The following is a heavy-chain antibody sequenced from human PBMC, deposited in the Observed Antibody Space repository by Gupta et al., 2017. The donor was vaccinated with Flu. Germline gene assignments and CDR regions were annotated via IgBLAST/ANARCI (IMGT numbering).Heavy chain of an antibody. Sequence: EVQLVQSGAEVKKSGESLKISCKASGFSFTNYWIAWVRQMPGKGLEWMGVIYPDDSDTRYSPSFQGQVTISADNSITTAYLQWSSLKASDTAIYYCARSRTGNERYLDYWGQGTLVTVSS. CDR3: ARSRTGNERYLDY. V-gene: IGHV5-51*01. D-gene: IGHD3-9*01. J-gene: IGHJ4*02. CDR2: IYPDDSDT. CDR1: GFSFTNYW.